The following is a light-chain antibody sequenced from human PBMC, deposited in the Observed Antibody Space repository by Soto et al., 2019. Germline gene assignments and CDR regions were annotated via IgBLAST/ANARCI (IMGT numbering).Light chain of an antibody. V-gene: IGKV1-9*01. J-gene: IGKJ5*01. Sequence: IQLTQFPSSLSASVGDRVTITCRASQGVSRHLAWHQQKPGKAPKLLISEVSTLQSGVPSRFSGSGSGTDFTLTISSLRPEDFETYYCQHLNSYPITFGQGTRLEIK. CDR1: QGVSRH. CDR3: QHLNSYPIT. CDR2: EVS.